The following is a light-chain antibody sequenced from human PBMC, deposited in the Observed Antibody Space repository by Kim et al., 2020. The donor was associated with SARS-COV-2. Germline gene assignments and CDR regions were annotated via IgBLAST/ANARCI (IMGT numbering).Light chain of an antibody. J-gene: IGKJ4*01. CDR3: LQHNTYPLT. CDR2: AAT. Sequence: DIQMTQSPSSLSASVGDRVTITCRASQGIGNDLGWYQQKPGKAPRRLIYAATTLQSGVPSRFSGSGSGTEFTLTISSLQPDDFATYYWLQHNTYPLTFGGGTKVDIK. CDR1: QGIGND. V-gene: IGKV1-17*01.